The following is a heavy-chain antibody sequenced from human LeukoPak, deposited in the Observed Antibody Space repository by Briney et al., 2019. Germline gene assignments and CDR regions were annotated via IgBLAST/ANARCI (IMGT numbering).Heavy chain of an antibody. CDR1: GGSLSSYY. CDR3: ARVGGVGYDSSGYPYYFDY. CDR2: IYTSGST. D-gene: IGHD3-22*01. J-gene: IGHJ4*02. V-gene: IGHV4-4*07. Sequence: SETLSLTCTVSGGSLSSYYWSWIRQPAGKGLEWIGRIYTSGSTNNNPSLKSRVTMSVDTSKNQFSLKLSSVTAADTAVYYCARVGGVGYDSSGYPYYFDYWGQGTLVTVSS.